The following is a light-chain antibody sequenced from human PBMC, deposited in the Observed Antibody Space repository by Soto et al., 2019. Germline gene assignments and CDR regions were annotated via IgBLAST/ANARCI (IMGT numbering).Light chain of an antibody. CDR3: QQSYSTPYT. Sequence: DIQMTQSPSSLSASVGDRVTITCRASQSISSPLTWYQHKPGKAPKLLIYGSSSLQFGVPSRFSGSGSGTDFTLTISSLQPEDFETYYCQQSYSTPYTFGQGTKLEIK. V-gene: IGKV1-39*01. J-gene: IGKJ2*01. CDR1: QSISSP. CDR2: GSS.